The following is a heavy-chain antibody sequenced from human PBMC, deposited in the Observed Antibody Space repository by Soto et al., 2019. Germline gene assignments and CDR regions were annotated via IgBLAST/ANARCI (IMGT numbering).Heavy chain of an antibody. CDR2: ISGSGGST. CDR1: GFTFSSYA. J-gene: IGHJ6*02. V-gene: IGHV3-23*01. CDR3: AKARDHHLWGSRGGWYYGIDL. Sequence: GGSLRLSCAASGFTFSSYAMSWVRQAPGKGLEWVSAISGSGGSTYYADSVKGRFTISRDNSKNTLYLQMNSLRAEDTAVYYCAKARDHHLWGSRGGWYYGIDLWRQRTTVTVSS. D-gene: IGHD2-21*01.